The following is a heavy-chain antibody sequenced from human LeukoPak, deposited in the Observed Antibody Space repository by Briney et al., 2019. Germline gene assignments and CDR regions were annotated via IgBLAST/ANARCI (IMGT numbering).Heavy chain of an antibody. CDR2: FDPVDGET. J-gene: IGHJ4*02. CDR3: AILLEDYAFSTGSAKDY. CDR1: GYSLTQLS. Sequence: GASVKVSCKVSGYSLTQLSMHWVRQGIGRGLEWMGGFDPVDGETIYAQKFQGGVTMTENTSTDTAYMELSSLRSDDTAVYYCAILLEDYAFSTGSAKDYWGQGTLVTVYS. D-gene: IGHD3-3*01. V-gene: IGHV1-24*01.